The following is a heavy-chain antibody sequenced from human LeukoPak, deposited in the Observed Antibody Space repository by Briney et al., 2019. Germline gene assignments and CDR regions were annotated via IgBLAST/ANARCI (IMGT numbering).Heavy chain of an antibody. CDR1: GYTFTSYA. Sequence: ASVKVSCKASGYTFTSYAMHWVRQAPGQRLEWMGWINAGNGNTKYSQKFQGRVTMTRNTSISTAYMELSSLRSEDTAVYYCARGKDYYYYGMDVWGQGTTVTVSS. J-gene: IGHJ6*02. CDR3: ARGKDYYYYGMDV. CDR2: INAGNGNT. V-gene: IGHV1-3*01.